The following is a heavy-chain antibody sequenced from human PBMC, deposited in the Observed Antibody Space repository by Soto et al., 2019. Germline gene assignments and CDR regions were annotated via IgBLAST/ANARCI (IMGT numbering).Heavy chain of an antibody. V-gene: IGHV3-23*01. CDR3: AKDPTTIAVAGAFDD. Sequence: EVQLLESGGGLVQPGGSLRLSCAASGFTFSNYGMSWVRQAPGKGLEWVSNISGSGGSTYYADTVKGRFTISRDNAKNTLYLQMNSLRAEDTAVYYCAKDPTTIAVAGAFDDWGQGTLVIVSS. CDR2: ISGSGGST. J-gene: IGHJ4*02. D-gene: IGHD6-19*01. CDR1: GFTFSNYG.